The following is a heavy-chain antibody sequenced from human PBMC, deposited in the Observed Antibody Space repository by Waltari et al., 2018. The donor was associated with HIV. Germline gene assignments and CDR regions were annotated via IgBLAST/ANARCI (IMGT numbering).Heavy chain of an antibody. V-gene: IGHV5-10-1*01. CDR3: ARHRYCSSISCYGSDY. Sequence: EVQLVQSGAEVKKPGESLRISCKGSGYSFTSYWISGVRQMPGKGLEWMGRIDPSDSYTNYSPSFQGHVTISADKSISTAYLQWSSLKASDTAMYYCARHRYCSSISCYGSDYWGQGTLVTVSS. J-gene: IGHJ4*02. CDR1: GYSFTSYW. CDR2: IDPSDSYT. D-gene: IGHD2-2*01.